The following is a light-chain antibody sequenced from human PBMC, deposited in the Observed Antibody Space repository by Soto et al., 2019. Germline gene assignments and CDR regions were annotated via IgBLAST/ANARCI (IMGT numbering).Light chain of an antibody. V-gene: IGLV1-44*01. CDR3: AAWDDSLNGPV. J-gene: IGLJ2*01. CDR2: SNN. Sequence: QFVLTQSPSASGTPGQRVTISCSGSSSNIGSNTVNWYQHLPGTAPKLLIYSNNERPSGVPDRFSGSKSGTSASLAISGLQSEDEADYYCAAWDDSLNGPVFGGGTKVTVL. CDR1: SSNIGSNT.